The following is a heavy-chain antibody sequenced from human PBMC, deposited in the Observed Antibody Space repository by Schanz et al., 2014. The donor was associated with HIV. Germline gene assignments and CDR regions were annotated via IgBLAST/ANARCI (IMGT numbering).Heavy chain of an antibody. V-gene: IGHV3-9*01. J-gene: IGHJ4*02. Sequence: VRLVESGGDMVQPGGSLRLSCTVSGFIFDDYALHWVRQAPGKGLEWVSGISWNSGSIGYADSVKGRFTISRDNAKNSLYLQMNSLRAEDTALYYCAKETEQLRYLGYFDYWGQGTLVTVSS. D-gene: IGHD3-9*01. CDR1: GFIFDDYA. CDR3: AKETEQLRYLGYFDY. CDR2: ISWNSGSI.